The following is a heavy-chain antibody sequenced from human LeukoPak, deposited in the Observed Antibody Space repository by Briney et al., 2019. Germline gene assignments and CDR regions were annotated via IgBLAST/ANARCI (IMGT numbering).Heavy chain of an antibody. D-gene: IGHD6-19*01. CDR1: GGSISSYY. Sequence: PSETLSLTCTVSGGSISSYYWSWIRQPAGKGLEWIGRIYTSGGTNYNPSLKSRVTMSVDTSKNQFSLKLSSVTAADTAMYYCARAAEYSSGWYLFDYWGQGILVTVSA. J-gene: IGHJ4*02. CDR2: IYTSGGT. V-gene: IGHV4-4*07. CDR3: ARAAEYSSGWYLFDY.